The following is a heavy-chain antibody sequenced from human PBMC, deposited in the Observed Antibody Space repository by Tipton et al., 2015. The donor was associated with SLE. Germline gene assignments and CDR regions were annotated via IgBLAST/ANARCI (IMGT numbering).Heavy chain of an antibody. D-gene: IGHD3-9*01. CDR2: INHSGST. J-gene: IGHJ4*02. V-gene: IGHV4-39*07. CDR3: ARRDDILTGYYLYYFDY. Sequence: TLSLTCTVSGGSISSGGYYWSWIRQPPGKGLEWIGEINHSGSTNYNPSLKSRVTISVDTSKNQFSLKLSSVTAADTAVYYCARRDDILTGYYLYYFDYWGQGTLVTVSS. CDR1: GGSISSGGYY.